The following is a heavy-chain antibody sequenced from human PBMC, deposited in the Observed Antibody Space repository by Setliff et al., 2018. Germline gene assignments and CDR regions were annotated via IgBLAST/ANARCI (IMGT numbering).Heavy chain of an antibody. CDR3: ARVGRGPYYFFDF. D-gene: IGHD3-10*01. V-gene: IGHV1-2*02. CDR1: GYTFAGHY. Sequence: ASVKVSCKASGYTFAGHYIHWLRQAPGQGLEWMAWINPNTDVTNYAPEFKWKVFTTMEKSTSTAYLEVRSLKSDDTAVYYCARVGRGPYYFFDFWGQGTQVTVSS. CDR2: INPNTDVT. J-gene: IGHJ4*02.